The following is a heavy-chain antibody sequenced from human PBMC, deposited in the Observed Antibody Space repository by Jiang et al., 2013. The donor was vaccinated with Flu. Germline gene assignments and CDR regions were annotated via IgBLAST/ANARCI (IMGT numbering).Heavy chain of an antibody. D-gene: IGHD6-13*01. CDR3: ARLIAASGYGLDV. J-gene: IGHJ6*02. CDR2: IYWNDDR. V-gene: IGHV2-5*01. Sequence: GKSLEWLAFIYWNDDRWYRQSLKSRLTVTKDTSKNQVVLTMTNMDPVDTATYYCARLIAASGYGLDVWGQGTTVTVSS.